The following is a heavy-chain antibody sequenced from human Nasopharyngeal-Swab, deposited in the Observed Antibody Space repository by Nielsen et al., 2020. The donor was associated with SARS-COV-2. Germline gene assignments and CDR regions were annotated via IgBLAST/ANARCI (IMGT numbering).Heavy chain of an antibody. J-gene: IGHJ4*02. D-gene: IGHD3-16*01. CDR1: GYTFTSYG. CDR2: ISVNNGYT. CDR3: ARDSIAFGGPEGDY. Sequence: ASVKVSCKTSGYTFTSYGISWVRQAPGQGLEWLGSISVNNGYTNYPQKLQGRVTMTTDTSTTTASMELRSLRSADTAVYYCARDSIAFGGPEGDYWGQGTLVTVSS. V-gene: IGHV1-18*01.